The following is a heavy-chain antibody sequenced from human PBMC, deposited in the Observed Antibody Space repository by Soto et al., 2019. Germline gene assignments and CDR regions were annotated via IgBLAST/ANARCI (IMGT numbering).Heavy chain of an antibody. CDR3: ARVKSYSGSYYNDY. Sequence: SETLSLTCAVYGGSFSGYYWSWIRQPPGKGLEWIGEINHSGSTNYNPSLKSRVTISVDTSKNQFSLKLSSVTAADTAVYYCARVKSYSGSYYNDYWGQGTLVTVSS. CDR2: INHSGST. D-gene: IGHD1-26*01. V-gene: IGHV4-34*01. J-gene: IGHJ4*02. CDR1: GGSFSGYY.